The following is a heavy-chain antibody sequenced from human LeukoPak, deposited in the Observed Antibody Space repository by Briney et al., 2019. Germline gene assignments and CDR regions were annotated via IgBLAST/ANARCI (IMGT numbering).Heavy chain of an antibody. D-gene: IGHD4-17*01. Sequence: GGSLRLSCAASGFTFSSYEMNWVRQAPGKGLEWVSYISSSGSTIYYADSVKGRFTISRDNAKNSLYLQMNSLRAEDTAVYYCAKDNVWMTTVTTGAFDIWGQGTMVTVSS. J-gene: IGHJ3*02. CDR2: ISSSGSTI. CDR1: GFTFSSYE. CDR3: AKDNVWMTTVTTGAFDI. V-gene: IGHV3-48*03.